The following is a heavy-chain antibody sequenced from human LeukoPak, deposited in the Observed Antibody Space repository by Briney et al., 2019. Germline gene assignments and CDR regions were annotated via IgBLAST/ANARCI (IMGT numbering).Heavy chain of an antibody. J-gene: IGHJ5*02. Sequence: SQTLSLTCTVSGGSISSGDYYWSWIRQPPGKGLEWIGYIYYSGSTYYNPSLKSRVTISVDTSKNQLSLRLSSVTAADTAVYYCARGLPGGSYLNWFDPWGQGTLVTVSS. CDR1: GGSISSGDYY. CDR2: IYYSGST. CDR3: ARGLPGGSYLNWFDP. V-gene: IGHV4-30-4*01. D-gene: IGHD1-26*01.